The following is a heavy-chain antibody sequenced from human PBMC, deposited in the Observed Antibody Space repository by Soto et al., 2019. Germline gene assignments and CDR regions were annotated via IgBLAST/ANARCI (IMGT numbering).Heavy chain of an antibody. CDR3: ARQRAWNDAFDF. Sequence: GESLKISCQGSGYSFPTTWIGWVRQMPGKGLERMGVIYPQDSDTRYSPSFEGQVTFSADTSLSTAYLQWNSLKASDTATYYCARQRAWNDAFDFWGQGTLVTVSS. D-gene: IGHD1-1*01. V-gene: IGHV5-51*01. CDR1: GYSFPTTW. CDR2: IYPQDSDT. J-gene: IGHJ4*02.